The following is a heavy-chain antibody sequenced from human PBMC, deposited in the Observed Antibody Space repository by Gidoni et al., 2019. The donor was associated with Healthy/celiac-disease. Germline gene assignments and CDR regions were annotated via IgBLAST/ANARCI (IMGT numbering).Heavy chain of an antibody. D-gene: IGHD2-21*02. Sequence: QVTLKESVPVLVKPTETLTLTCTVSGFSLSNARMGVSWIRQPPGKALEWLAHIFSNDEKSYSPSLKSRLTISKDTSKSQVVLTMTNMDPVDTATYYCARILAYCGGDCSSGGAFDIWGQGTMVTVSS. CDR1: GFSLSNARMG. CDR3: ARILAYCGGDCSSGGAFDI. J-gene: IGHJ3*02. V-gene: IGHV2-26*01. CDR2: IFSNDEK.